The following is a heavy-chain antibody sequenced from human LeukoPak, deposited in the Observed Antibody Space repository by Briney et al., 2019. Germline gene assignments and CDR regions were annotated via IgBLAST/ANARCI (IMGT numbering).Heavy chain of an antibody. CDR1: GCTFSNAW. Sequence: PGGSLRLSCAASGCTFSNAWMSWVRQAPGKGLEWVGRIKSKTDGGTTDYAAPVKGRFTISRDDSKNTLYLQMNSLKTEDTAVYYCTGEGSSGYYRVDYWGQGTLVTVSS. CDR3: TGEGSSGYYRVDY. J-gene: IGHJ4*02. D-gene: IGHD3-22*01. V-gene: IGHV3-15*01. CDR2: IKSKTDGGTT.